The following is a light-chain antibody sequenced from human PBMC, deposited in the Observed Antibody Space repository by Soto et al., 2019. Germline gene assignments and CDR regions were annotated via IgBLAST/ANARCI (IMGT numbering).Light chain of an antibody. J-gene: IGKJ5*01. CDR2: GAS. CDR1: QNILSN. V-gene: IGKV3-15*01. Sequence: EIVMTQSPATLSVSPGERATLSCRASQNILSNLAWYQQKPGQAPRLLIYGASTRATGIPARFSGSGSGTDFTLTISSVEPEDFGVYYCQQRSDWPPITFGQGTRLEIK. CDR3: QQRSDWPPIT.